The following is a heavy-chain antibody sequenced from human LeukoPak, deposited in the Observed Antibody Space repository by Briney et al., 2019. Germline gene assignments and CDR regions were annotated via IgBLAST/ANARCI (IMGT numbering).Heavy chain of an antibody. CDR3: ARFAGHQLATLYYYYYYYMDV. CDR1: GGSISSGGYS. J-gene: IGHJ6*03. V-gene: IGHV4-30-4*07. D-gene: IGHD6-13*01. CDR2: IYYSGST. Sequence: SETLSLTCAVSGGSISSGGYSWSWIRQPPGKGLEWIGYIYYSGSTYYNPSLKSRVTISVDTSKNQFSLKLSSVTAADTAVYYCARFAGHQLATLYYYYYYYMDVWGKGTTVTVSS.